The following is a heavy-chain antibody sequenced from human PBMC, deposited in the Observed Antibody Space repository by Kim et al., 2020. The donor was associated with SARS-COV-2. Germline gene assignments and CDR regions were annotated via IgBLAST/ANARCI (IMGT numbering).Heavy chain of an antibody. CDR2: ISYDGSNK. CDR3: AKDVDSSGWRFDY. J-gene: IGHJ4*02. D-gene: IGHD6-19*01. Sequence: GGSLRLSCAASGFTFSSYGMHWVRQAPGKGLEWVAVISYDGSNKYYADSVKGRFTISRDNSKNTLYLQMNSLRAEDTAVYYCAKDVDSSGWRFDYWGQGT. CDR1: GFTFSSYG. V-gene: IGHV3-30*18.